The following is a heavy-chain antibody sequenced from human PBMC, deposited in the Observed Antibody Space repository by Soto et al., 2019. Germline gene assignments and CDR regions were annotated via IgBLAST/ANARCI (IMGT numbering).Heavy chain of an antibody. V-gene: IGHV4-39*01. CDR1: GGSISSSSYY. CDR3: ARRQVAGPFDY. Sequence: SETLSLTCTVSGGSISSSSYYWGWIRQPPGKGLEWIGSIYYSGSTYYNPSLKSRVTISVDTSKNQFSLKPSSVTAADTAVYYCARRQVAGPFDYWGQGTLVTSPQ. D-gene: IGHD6-19*01. J-gene: IGHJ4*02. CDR2: IYYSGST.